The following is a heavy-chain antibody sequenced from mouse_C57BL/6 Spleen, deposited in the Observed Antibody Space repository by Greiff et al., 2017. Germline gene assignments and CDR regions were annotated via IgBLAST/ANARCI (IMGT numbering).Heavy chain of an antibody. CDR2: ISSGSSTI. Sequence: EVKLMESGGGLVKPGGSLKLSCAASGFTFSDYGMHWVRQAPEKGLEWVAYISSGSSTIYYADTVKGRFTISRDNAKNTLFLQMTSLRSEDTAMYYCARPYGYYDYYAMDYWGQGTSVTVSS. V-gene: IGHV5-17*01. D-gene: IGHD2-3*01. CDR1: GFTFSDYG. CDR3: ARPYGYYDYYAMDY. J-gene: IGHJ4*01.